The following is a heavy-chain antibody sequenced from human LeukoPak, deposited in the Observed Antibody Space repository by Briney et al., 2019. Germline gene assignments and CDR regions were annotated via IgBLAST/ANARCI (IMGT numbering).Heavy chain of an antibody. CDR2: IRYDGSNK. CDR3: ALLDIVVVPAANR. Sequence: GGSLRLSCAASGFTFSSYGMHWVRQAPGKGLEWVAFIRYDGSNKYYADSVKGRFTISRDNSKNTLYLQVNSLRAEDTAVYYCALLDIVVVPAANRWGQGTLVTVSS. V-gene: IGHV3-30*02. J-gene: IGHJ4*02. D-gene: IGHD2-2*01. CDR1: GFTFSSYG.